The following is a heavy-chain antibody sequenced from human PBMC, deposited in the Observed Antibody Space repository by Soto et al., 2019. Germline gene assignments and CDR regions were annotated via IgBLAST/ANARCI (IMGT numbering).Heavy chain of an antibody. V-gene: IGHV6-1*01. Sequence: QVQLQQSGPGLVKPSQTLSLTCAISGDSVSSNSAAWNWIRQSPSRGLEWLGRTYYRSKWYNDYAVSVKSRITINPDTSKNQVSLQLNSVTPEGTAVYYCARDFGDRRYGSGGEGKRAARYFDYWGQGTLFTVSS. CDR2: TYYRSKWYN. D-gene: IGHD3-10*01. J-gene: IGHJ4*02. CDR3: ARDFGDRRYGSGGEGKRAARYFDY. CDR1: GDSVSSNSAA.